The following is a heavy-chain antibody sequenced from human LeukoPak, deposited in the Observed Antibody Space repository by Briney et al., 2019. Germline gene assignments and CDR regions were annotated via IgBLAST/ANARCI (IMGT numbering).Heavy chain of an antibody. J-gene: IGHJ4*02. D-gene: IGHD5-24*01. CDR1: GGSVSSGPYY. Sequence: SSETLSLTCTVSGGSVSSGPYYWSWLRQPPGKGLEWIGYISYSGGPYYNPSLKSRVTISVDTSKNQFSLKLSSVTAADTAVYFCARTRDGNSRYFDSWGQGTLVTVSS. V-gene: IGHV4-61*01. CDR3: ARTRDGNSRYFDS. CDR2: ISYSGGP.